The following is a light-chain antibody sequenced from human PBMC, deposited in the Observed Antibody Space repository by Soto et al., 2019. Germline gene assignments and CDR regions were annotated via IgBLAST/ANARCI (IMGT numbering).Light chain of an antibody. Sequence: EIVMTQSPATLSVSPGEIATLSCRASQSIGRNLAWYQHKPGQAPRLLIYGASTGTTDIATRFSASGSGTEFILTISSLQSEDFAVYYCQQYNNWHRSFGQGTKVEV. V-gene: IGKV3-15*01. J-gene: IGKJ1*01. CDR2: GAS. CDR3: QQYNNWHRS. CDR1: QSIGRN.